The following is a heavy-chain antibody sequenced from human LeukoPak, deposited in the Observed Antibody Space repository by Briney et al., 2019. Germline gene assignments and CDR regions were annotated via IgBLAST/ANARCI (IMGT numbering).Heavy chain of an antibody. CDR2: ISCYNGDT. V-gene: IGHV1-18*01. D-gene: IGHD3-3*01. CDR3: ARAKTDWSGNNWFDP. CDR1: GYPFSSHG. J-gene: IGHJ5*02. Sequence: ASVKVSCKASGYPFSSHGITWVRQAPGQGLEWMGWISCYNGDTHYAQKLQGRVTMTTDTSTSTAYMELRSLRSDDTAVYYCARAKTDWSGNNWFDPWGQGTLVTVSS.